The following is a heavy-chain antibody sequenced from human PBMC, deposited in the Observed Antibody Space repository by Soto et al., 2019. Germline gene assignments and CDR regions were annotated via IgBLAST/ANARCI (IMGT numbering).Heavy chain of an antibody. CDR2: INHSGST. Sequence: QVQLQQWGAGLLKPSETLSLTCAVYGGSFSGYYWSWIRQPPGKGLEWIGEINHSGSTNYNPSLRRRVTISVDTSKNQFSLKLSSVTAADTAVYYCARLRAAGTKGWFDPWGQGTLVTVSS. V-gene: IGHV4-34*01. CDR1: GGSFSGYY. CDR3: ARLRAAGTKGWFDP. J-gene: IGHJ5*02. D-gene: IGHD6-13*01.